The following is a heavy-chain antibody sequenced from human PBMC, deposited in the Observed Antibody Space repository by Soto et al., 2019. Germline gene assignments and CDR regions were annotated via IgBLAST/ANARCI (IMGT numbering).Heavy chain of an antibody. J-gene: IGHJ4*01. V-gene: IGHV4-34*12. CDR1: GGSFSGYY. D-gene: IGHD2-15*01. CDR2: IIHSGST. Sequence: QVQLQQWGAGLLKPSETLSLTCAVYGGSFSGYYWSWIRQPPGKGLEWIGEIIHSGSTNYNPSLKSRVTISVDTSKHQFSLQLSSVTAADTAVYYWARVSSGGIWTSYGYFGHVTLVTVSS. CDR3: ARVSSGGIWTSYGY.